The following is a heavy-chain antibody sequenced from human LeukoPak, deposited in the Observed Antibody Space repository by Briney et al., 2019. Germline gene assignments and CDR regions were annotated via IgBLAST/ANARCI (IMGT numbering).Heavy chain of an antibody. CDR1: GGSVSSASYY. CDR3: ARASLYSSNWYYFDY. CDR2: MYYSGST. D-gene: IGHD6-13*01. J-gene: IGHJ4*02. V-gene: IGHV4-61*01. Sequence: PSETLSLTCTVSGGSVSSASYYWSWIRQPPGKGLEWIGYMYYSGSTNYNPSLKSRVTISVDTSKNQFSLKLSSVTTADTAVYYYARASLYSSNWYYFDYWGQGTLVTVSS.